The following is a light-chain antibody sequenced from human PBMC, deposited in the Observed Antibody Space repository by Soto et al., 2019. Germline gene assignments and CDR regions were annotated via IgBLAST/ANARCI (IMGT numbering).Light chain of an antibody. Sequence: DIQLTQSPSTLSASVGDRVTITCRASQTITNLLAWFQQKPGKAPEILIYKASSLQSGVPSRFSGSGSGTEFTLTISSLQPDDVAIYYCQQYNDYSWTFGQGTKVDLK. J-gene: IGKJ1*01. CDR1: QTITNL. CDR2: KAS. V-gene: IGKV1-5*03. CDR3: QQYNDYSWT.